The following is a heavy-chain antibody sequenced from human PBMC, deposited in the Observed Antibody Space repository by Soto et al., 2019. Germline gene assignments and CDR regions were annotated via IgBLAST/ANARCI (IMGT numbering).Heavy chain of an antibody. J-gene: IGHJ6*02. CDR2: LIPIFGTA. V-gene: IGHV1-69*06. Sequence: QVQLVQSGAEVKKHGSSVKVSCKASGGTFSSYAISLVRQAPGQGLDWMGGLIPIFGTANYAQKFQGRVTITADKSMSTAYMELSSRRSDDTSVYYCALAEYYGDYVNYYDYGMDVWGEGTTVAVSS. D-gene: IGHD4-17*01. CDR3: ALAEYYGDYVNYYDYGMDV. CDR1: GGTFSSYA.